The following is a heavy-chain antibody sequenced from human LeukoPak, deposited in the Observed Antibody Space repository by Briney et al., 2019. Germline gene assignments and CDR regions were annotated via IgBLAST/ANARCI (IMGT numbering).Heavy chain of an antibody. J-gene: IGHJ6*02. D-gene: IGHD6-19*01. Sequence: GGSLRLSCAASGFTFSSYWMSWVRQAPGKGLEWVANIKQDGSERYYVDSVEGRFTISRDNAKNSLYLQMNSLRAGDTAVYYCARWESSGWYLYYYYGMDVWGQGTTVTVSS. CDR1: GFTFSSYW. V-gene: IGHV3-7*03. CDR2: IKQDGSER. CDR3: ARWESSGWYLYYYYGMDV.